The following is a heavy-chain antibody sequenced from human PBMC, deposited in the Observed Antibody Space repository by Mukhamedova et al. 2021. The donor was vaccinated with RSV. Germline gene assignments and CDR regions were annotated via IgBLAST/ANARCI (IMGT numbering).Heavy chain of an antibody. J-gene: IGHJ6*03. CDR3: ARGTVVTPFYYYYMDV. Sequence: NYAQKFQGRVTMTTDTSTSTAYMELRSLRSDDTAVYYCARGTVVTPFYYYYMDVWGTGTTVTVPS. D-gene: IGHD4-23*01. V-gene: IGHV1-18*01.